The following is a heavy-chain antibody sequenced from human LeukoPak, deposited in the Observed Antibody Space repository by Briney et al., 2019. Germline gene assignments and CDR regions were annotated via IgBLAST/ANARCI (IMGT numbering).Heavy chain of an antibody. D-gene: IGHD2-2*01. V-gene: IGHV1-69*04. Sequence: ASVKVSCKASGYTFTGYYMHWVRQAPGQGLEWMGRIIPILGIANYAQKFQGRVTITADKSTSTAYMELSSLRSEDTAVYYCARGSFYCSSTSCYWFDPWGQGTLVTVSS. CDR1: GYTFTGYY. CDR3: ARGSFYCSSTSCYWFDP. J-gene: IGHJ5*02. CDR2: IIPILGIA.